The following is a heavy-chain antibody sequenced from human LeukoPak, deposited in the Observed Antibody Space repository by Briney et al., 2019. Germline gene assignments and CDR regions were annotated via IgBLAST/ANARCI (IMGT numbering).Heavy chain of an antibody. Sequence: GGSLRLSCAASGFTFSGYWMHWVRQAPEKGLVLVSRIDNGGSGRTYADSVEGRFTVSRDNAKNTLYLQMNSLRAEDTAIYYCARGGGWDTIFRVVQYMDVWGKGTTVTVSS. V-gene: IGHV3-74*01. CDR3: ARGGGWDTIFRVVQYMDV. D-gene: IGHD3-3*01. CDR2: IDNGGSGR. J-gene: IGHJ6*03. CDR1: GFTFSGYW.